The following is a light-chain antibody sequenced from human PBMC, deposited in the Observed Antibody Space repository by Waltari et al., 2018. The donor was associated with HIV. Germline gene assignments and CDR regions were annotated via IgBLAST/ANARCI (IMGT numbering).Light chain of an antibody. V-gene: IGKV4-1*01. J-gene: IGKJ1*01. CDR2: CAS. Sequence: IVMVQPPDSLAVQLGGRVITNYRSSQSVLYRSNNKNSLAWYQQKPGQPPKLLIYCASTRESGVPDRFSGSGSGTDFTLTSTSLQAKDAAVYYCQQYYNSPQTFGQGTKVEI. CDR3: QQYYNSPQT. CDR1: QSVLYRSNNKNS.